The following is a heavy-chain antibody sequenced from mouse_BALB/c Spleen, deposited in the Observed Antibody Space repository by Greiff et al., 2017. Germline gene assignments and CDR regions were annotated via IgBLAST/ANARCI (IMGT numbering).Heavy chain of an antibody. V-gene: IGHV5-9-4*01. J-gene: IGHJ3*01. Sequence: EVQGVESGGGLVKPGGSLKLSCAASGFTFSSYAMSWVRQSPEKRLEWVAEISSGGSYTYYPDTVTGRFTISRDNAKNTLYLEMSSLRSEDTAMYYCARGDYDYDGFAYWGQGTLVTVSA. D-gene: IGHD2-4*01. CDR3: ARGDYDYDGFAY. CDR1: GFTFSSYA. CDR2: ISSGGSYT.